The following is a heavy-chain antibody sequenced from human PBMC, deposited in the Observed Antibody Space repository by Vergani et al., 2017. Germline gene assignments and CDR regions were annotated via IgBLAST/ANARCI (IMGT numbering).Heavy chain of an antibody. V-gene: IGHV3-30*18. Sequence: QLQLVSPGGAVIKPGRSLSPSCAASGFTFSSFGMHWVRQAPGKGLEWVAVISYYGSKKYNADSVKGLFTISRDNSKNTLYRQMNSLRAEDTAVYYCAKGDYSSVWYFGLAYWGQGTLVTVSS. CDR2: ISYYGSKK. CDR1: GFTFSSFG. D-gene: IGHD6-19*01. J-gene: IGHJ4*02. CDR3: AKGDYSSVWYFGLAY.